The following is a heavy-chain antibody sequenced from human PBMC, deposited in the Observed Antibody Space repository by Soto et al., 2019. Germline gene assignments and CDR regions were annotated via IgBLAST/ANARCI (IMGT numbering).Heavy chain of an antibody. V-gene: IGHV1-3*01. J-gene: IGHJ4*02. Sequence: QVQLVQSGNEGKKPGASVKVSCKASGYTFPNYVLHWVRQAPGRSLEWMGWINAASGSTRYSRNFQGRVTIIGDTSASTGYMELSSLRSEDTAIYYCARGRYYDSGSYYIDYWGQGTQVTVSS. CDR2: INAASGST. CDR1: GYTFPNYV. D-gene: IGHD3-10*01. CDR3: ARGRYYDSGSYYIDY.